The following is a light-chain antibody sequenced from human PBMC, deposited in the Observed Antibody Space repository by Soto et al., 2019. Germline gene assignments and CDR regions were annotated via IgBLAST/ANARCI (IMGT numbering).Light chain of an antibody. CDR1: STNIGAGFY. V-gene: IGLV1-40*01. J-gene: IGLJ3*02. CDR3: QSYDRSLNWV. CDR2: GDA. Sequence: QSALTQPPSVSGAPGQTVTISCTGSSTNIGAGFYVHWYHQFPGTAPNLLIFGDANRPPGVPDRFSASKSGTSASLAIIGLRAEDEGDYYCQSYDRSLNWVFGGGTKLTVL.